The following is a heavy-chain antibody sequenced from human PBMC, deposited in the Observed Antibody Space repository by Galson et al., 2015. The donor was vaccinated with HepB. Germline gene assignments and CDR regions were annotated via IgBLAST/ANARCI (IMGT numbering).Heavy chain of an antibody. CDR1: GFTFSTSW. D-gene: IGHD3-3*01. V-gene: IGHV3-74*01. CDR3: ARAGNYRFDF. Sequence: SLRLSCAASGFTFSTSWVHWVRQAPGEGLMWVSRINSDGNTIDYADSVRGRFTISRDNAKNTLYLQMSSLRADDTAIYYCARAGNYRFDFWGQGTLVTVPS. J-gene: IGHJ4*02. CDR2: INSDGNTI.